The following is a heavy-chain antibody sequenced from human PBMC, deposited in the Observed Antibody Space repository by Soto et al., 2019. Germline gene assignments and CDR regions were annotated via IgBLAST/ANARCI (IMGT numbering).Heavy chain of an antibody. D-gene: IGHD3-16*01. CDR2: IFHDGTA. Sequence: SETLSLTCTVSGVSISSGNWWTWVRQSPREGLEYIGEIFHDGTANYFPSFERRVAMSVDKSKNQFSLKLTSVTAADAAIYYCARLVYDTRLDYLYFDFWGQGAQVTVSS. J-gene: IGHJ4*02. V-gene: IGHV4-4*02. CDR1: GVSISSGNW. CDR3: ARLVYDTRLDYLYFDF.